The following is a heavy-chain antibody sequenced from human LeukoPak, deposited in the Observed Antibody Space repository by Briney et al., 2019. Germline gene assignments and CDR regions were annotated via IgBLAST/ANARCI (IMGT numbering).Heavy chain of an antibody. D-gene: IGHD2-15*01. CDR2: IIPILGIA. CDR3: AKQIPPGYCSGGSCYSDY. J-gene: IGHJ4*02. Sequence: SVKVSCKASGGTFSSYAISWVRQAPGQGLEWMGRIIPILGIANYAQKFQGRVTITADKSTSTAYMELSSLRSEDTAVYYRAKQIPPGYCSGGSCYSDYWGQGTLVTVSS. V-gene: IGHV1-69*04. CDR1: GGTFSSYA.